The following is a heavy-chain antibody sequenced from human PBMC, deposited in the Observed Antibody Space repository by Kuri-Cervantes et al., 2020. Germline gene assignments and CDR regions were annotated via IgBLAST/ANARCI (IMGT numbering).Heavy chain of an antibody. CDR1: GFTFSSFE. J-gene: IGHJ6*03. CDR2: ITSSGNTR. V-gene: IGHV3-48*03. CDR3: AKDTRLGYCSGGACYNYNYMDV. D-gene: IGHD2-15*01. Sequence: GGSLRLSCAASGFTFSSFEMNWVRQAPGKGLEWVSFITSSGNTRYYADSVKGRFTIPRDNAKNSLYLQMNSLRAEDTAVYYCAKDTRLGYCSGGACYNYNYMDVWGKGTTVTVSS.